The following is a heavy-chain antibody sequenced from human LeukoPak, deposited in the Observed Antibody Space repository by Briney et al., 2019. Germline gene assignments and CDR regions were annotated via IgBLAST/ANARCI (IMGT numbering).Heavy chain of an antibody. Sequence: SGPTLVKPSETLSLTCTVSGGSISTYYWSWIRQPPGKGLEWIGYIYYSGSTNYNPSLKSRVTISVDTSKNQFSLKLSSVTAADTAVYYCARLRRYCSSTSCRRAFFDPWGQGTLVTVSS. D-gene: IGHD2-2*01. CDR2: IYYSGST. CDR3: ARLRRYCSSTSCRRAFFDP. CDR1: GGSISTYY. V-gene: IGHV4-59*12. J-gene: IGHJ5*02.